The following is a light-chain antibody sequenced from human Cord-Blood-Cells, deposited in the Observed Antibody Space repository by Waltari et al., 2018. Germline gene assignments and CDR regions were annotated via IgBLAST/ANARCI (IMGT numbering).Light chain of an antibody. Sequence: QSALTQPRSVSGSPGQSVTISCTGTSSDVGGYNYVSWYQQHSGKAPKLMIYDVSKRPSGVPDRFSGSKSGNTASLTISGLQAEDEADYYCCSYAGSYRVFGTGTKVTVL. CDR1: SSDVGGYNY. V-gene: IGLV2-11*01. CDR2: DVS. CDR3: CSYAGSYRV. J-gene: IGLJ1*01.